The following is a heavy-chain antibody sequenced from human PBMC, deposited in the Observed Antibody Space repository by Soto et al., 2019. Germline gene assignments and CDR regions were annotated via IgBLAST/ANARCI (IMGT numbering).Heavy chain of an antibody. CDR3: TMVRGRSGFAPFVY. CDR2: ISWNSGTI. CDR1: GFIFDDYA. Sequence: EVQLVESGGGLVQPGRSLRLSCAASGFIFDDYAMHWVRQAPGKGLEWVSSISWNSGTIVYADSVKGRFTISRDNAKNALYLHMTSLRTVGTALYFCTMVRGRSGFAPFVYWGQGTLVTVSS. V-gene: IGHV3-9*01. J-gene: IGHJ4*02. D-gene: IGHD3-10*01.